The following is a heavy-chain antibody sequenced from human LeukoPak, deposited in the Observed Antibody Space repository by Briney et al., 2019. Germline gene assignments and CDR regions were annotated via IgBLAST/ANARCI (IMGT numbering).Heavy chain of an antibody. CDR1: GGSISSSSYY. J-gene: IGHJ3*02. V-gene: IGHV4-39*01. CDR2: IYYSGST. D-gene: IGHD5-12*01. CDR3: ASTATRRAKAFDI. Sequence: SETLSLTCTVCGGSISSSSYYWGWIRQPPGKGLEWIGSIYYSGSTYYNPSLKSRVTISVDTSKNQFSLKLSSVTAADTAVYYCASTATRRAKAFDIWGQGTMVTVSS.